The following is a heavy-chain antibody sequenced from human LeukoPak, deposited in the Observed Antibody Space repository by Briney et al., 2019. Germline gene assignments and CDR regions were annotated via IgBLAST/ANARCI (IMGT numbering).Heavy chain of an antibody. J-gene: IGHJ4*02. Sequence: GGSLRLSCAASEFTFSNYWIHWVRQAPGKGLVWVSRINSDGSGTNYADSVKGRFTISRDNSNNTLYLQMKSLRVEDTAVYYCAREVGSGNSDRYFDYWGQGTLVTVSS. CDR3: AREVGSGNSDRYFDY. V-gene: IGHV3-74*01. CDR2: INSDGSGT. CDR1: EFTFSNYW. D-gene: IGHD3-10*01.